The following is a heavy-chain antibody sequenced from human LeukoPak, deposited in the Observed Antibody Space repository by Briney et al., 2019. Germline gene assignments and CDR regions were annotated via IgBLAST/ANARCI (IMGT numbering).Heavy chain of an antibody. CDR2: IIPIFGTA. CDR3: ARVHDFWSQYYFDY. V-gene: IGHV1-69*06. D-gene: IGHD3-3*01. Sequence: SVKVSCKASGGTFSSYAISWVRQAPGQGLEWMGGIIPIFGTANYAQKFQGRVTITADKSTSTAYMELSSLRSEDTAVYYCARVHDFWSQYYFDYWGQGTLVTVSS. J-gene: IGHJ4*02. CDR1: GGTFSSYA.